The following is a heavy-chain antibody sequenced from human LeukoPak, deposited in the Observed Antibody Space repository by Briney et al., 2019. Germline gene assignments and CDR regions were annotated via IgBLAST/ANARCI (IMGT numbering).Heavy chain of an antibody. D-gene: IGHD3/OR15-3a*01. CDR2: IYSGGST. CDR3: ARFGTGYYLDY. CDR1: GFTVSSNY. Sequence: PGGSLRLSCAASGFTVSSNYMSWVRQAPGKGLEWVSVIYSGGSTNYADSVKGRFTISRDNSKNTLYLQMNSLGVEDTAVYYCARFGTGYYLDYWGQGTLVTVSS. J-gene: IGHJ4*02. V-gene: IGHV3-53*01.